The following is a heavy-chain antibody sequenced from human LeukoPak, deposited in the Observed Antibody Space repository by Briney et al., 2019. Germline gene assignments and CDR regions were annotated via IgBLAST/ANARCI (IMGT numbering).Heavy chain of an antibody. CDR1: GFTLSSYS. Sequence: GGSLRLSCAASGFTLSSYSMNRVRQAPGKGLEWVSSISSSSSYIYYADSVKGRFTISRDNAKNSLYLQMNSLRAEDTAVYYCARDHVGGYCSSTSCYRIYYYYMDVWGKGTTVTVSS. CDR2: ISSSSSYI. CDR3: ARDHVGGYCSSTSCYRIYYYYMDV. J-gene: IGHJ6*03. D-gene: IGHD2-2*01. V-gene: IGHV3-21*01.